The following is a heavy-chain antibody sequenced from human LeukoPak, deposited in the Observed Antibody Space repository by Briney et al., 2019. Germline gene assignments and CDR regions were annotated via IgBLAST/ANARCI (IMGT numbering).Heavy chain of an antibody. D-gene: IGHD5-12*01. J-gene: IGHJ4*02. V-gene: IGHV1-69*05. CDR3: GVVRSGYDLHFDY. CDR1: GGTFSSYA. Sequence: SVKVSCKASGGTFSSYAISWVRQAPGQGLEWMGGIIPIFGTANYAQKFQGRVTITTDESTSTAYMELSSLRSEDTAVYYCGVVRSGYDLHFDYWGQGTLVAVSS. CDR2: IIPIFGTA.